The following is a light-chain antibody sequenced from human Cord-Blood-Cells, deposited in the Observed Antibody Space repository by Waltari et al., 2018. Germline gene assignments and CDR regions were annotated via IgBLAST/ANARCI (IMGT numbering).Light chain of an antibody. Sequence: EIVLTQSPGTLSLSPGERATLSCRASQSVSSSYFAWYQQKPGQAPRLLIYGASGRATGVPDRFSGSGSGTDFTLTISRLEPEDVAVYYCQQYCSSRTFGQGTKVEIK. CDR3: QQYCSSRT. J-gene: IGKJ1*01. V-gene: IGKV3-20*01. CDR1: QSVSSSY. CDR2: GAS.